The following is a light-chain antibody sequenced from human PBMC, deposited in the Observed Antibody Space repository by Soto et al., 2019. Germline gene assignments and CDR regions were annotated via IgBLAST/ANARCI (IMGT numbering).Light chain of an antibody. CDR3: QQSGSSPRT. CDR2: GAS. J-gene: IGKJ1*01. Sequence: EIVLTQSPGTLSLSPGERATLSCRASQSVSSSFLAWYQQKPGQAPRLLIYGASSRATGIPDRFSGSGSGADFTLTISRPEPEDFPVYYCQQSGSSPRTFGQGTQVEIK. V-gene: IGKV3-20*01. CDR1: QSVSSSF.